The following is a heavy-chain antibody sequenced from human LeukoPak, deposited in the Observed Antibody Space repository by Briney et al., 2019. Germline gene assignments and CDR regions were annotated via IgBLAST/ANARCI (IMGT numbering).Heavy chain of an antibody. CDR2: INPNNGGT. Sequence: SVKVSCKASGYTFTGYYIHWGRHAPGQGLGWVGLINPNNGGTNYAQKSHGRVTTTRDTSTRTAYMVLSRVSSEETAVYYCARARVAAAVDPWGPGTLVTVSS. V-gene: IGHV1-2*02. CDR1: GYTFTGYY. D-gene: IGHD6-13*01. CDR3: ARARVAAAVDP. J-gene: IGHJ5*02.